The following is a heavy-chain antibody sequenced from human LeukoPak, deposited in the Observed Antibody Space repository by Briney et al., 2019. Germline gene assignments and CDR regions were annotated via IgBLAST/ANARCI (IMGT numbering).Heavy chain of an antibody. CDR2: ISIDGGRT. D-gene: IGHD6-25*01. Sequence: GKSLRLSCAASGFTFSSYAMSWVRQAPGKGPEWVSTISIDGGRTYYADSVKGRFTVSRDTSKNTLYLQMNSLRAEDTAVYYCARKGIGSSRYQNMDVWGKGTTVTVSS. CDR1: GFTFSSYA. CDR3: ARKGIGSSRYQNMDV. V-gene: IGHV3-23*01. J-gene: IGHJ6*03.